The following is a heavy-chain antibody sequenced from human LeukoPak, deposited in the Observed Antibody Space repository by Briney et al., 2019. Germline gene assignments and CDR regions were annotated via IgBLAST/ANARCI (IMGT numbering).Heavy chain of an antibody. CDR1: GFTFRSHD. Sequence: GGSLRLSCAASGFTFRSHDMHWVRQAPGKGLEWVTFVRFDGSDKKYADSVKGRSTISRDNSKNTLFLQMISLRDEDTAVYYCAKSLYPDAFDIWGQGTMVTVS. CDR2: VRFDGSDK. D-gene: IGHD2-8*01. V-gene: IGHV3-30*02. J-gene: IGHJ3*02. CDR3: AKSLYPDAFDI.